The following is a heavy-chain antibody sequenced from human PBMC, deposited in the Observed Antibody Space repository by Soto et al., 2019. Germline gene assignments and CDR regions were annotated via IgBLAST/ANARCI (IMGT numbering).Heavy chain of an antibody. CDR3: ACSYSSSWYRFDP. V-gene: IGHV5-51*01. CDR1: GYSFTSYW. CDR2: IYPGDSDT. D-gene: IGHD6-13*01. Sequence: GESLKISCKGSGYSFTSYWIGWVRQMPGKGLEWMGIIYPGDSDTRYSPSFQGQVTISVDKSISTAYLQWSSLKASDTAMYYCACSYSSSWYRFDPWGQGTLVTVSS. J-gene: IGHJ5*02.